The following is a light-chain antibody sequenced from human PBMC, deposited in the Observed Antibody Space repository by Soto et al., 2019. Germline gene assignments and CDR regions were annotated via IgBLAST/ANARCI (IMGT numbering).Light chain of an antibody. CDR2: AAS. V-gene: IGKV1-12*01. J-gene: IGKJ2*01. Sequence: DIQMTQSPSSVSASVGDRVTITCRASQGINNWLAWYQQKPGKVPKLLIYAASSLQSGVPSRFSGSGSGTDFTLTISSLQHADFATYYCQPAHVFARTFCQGNKLEIK. CDR1: QGINNW. CDR3: QPAHVFART.